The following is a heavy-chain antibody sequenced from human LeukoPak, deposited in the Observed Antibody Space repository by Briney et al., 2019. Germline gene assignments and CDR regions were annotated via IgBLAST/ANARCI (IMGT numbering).Heavy chain of an antibody. J-gene: IGHJ4*02. CDR1: GYTFTSYD. CDR3: ARGAHITIFGVVNYYFDY. V-gene: IGHV1-8*03. Sequence: ASVKVSCKASGYTFTSYDINWVRQATGQGLEWMGWMNPNSGNTGYAQKFQGRVTITRSTSISTAYMELSSLRSEDTAVYYCARGAHITIFGVVNYYFDYWGQGTLVTVSS. D-gene: IGHD3-3*01. CDR2: MNPNSGNT.